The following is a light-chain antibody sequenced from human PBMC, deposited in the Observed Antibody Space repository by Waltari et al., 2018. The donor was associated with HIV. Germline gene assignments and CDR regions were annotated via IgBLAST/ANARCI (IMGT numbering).Light chain of an antibody. J-gene: IGKJ2*01. CDR2: GAS. Sequence: EIVMTQSPATLSVSPGERATLSCRASQRVSSNLAWYQQRPGQAPRLLIYGASTRATGIPARFSGSGSGTEFTLTISSLQSEDFAGYYCQQYNKWPLYTFGQGTKLEIK. V-gene: IGKV3-15*01. CDR3: QQYNKWPLYT. CDR1: QRVSSN.